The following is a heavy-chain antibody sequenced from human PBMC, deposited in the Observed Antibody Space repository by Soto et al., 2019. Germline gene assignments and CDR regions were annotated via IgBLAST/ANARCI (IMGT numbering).Heavy chain of an antibody. CDR3: AGGELGFCTIGVCNTGWFDP. V-gene: IGHV4-34*01. D-gene: IGHD2-8*01. J-gene: IGHJ5*02. Sequence: SETLSLTCAVYGGSFSGYYWSWIRQPPGKGLEWIGEINHSGSTNYNPSLKRRVTLSVDTSKNQFSLKLSSVAAADTAVYYFAGGELGFCTIGVCNTGWFDPWGQGTLVTVSS. CDR1: GGSFSGYY. CDR2: INHSGST.